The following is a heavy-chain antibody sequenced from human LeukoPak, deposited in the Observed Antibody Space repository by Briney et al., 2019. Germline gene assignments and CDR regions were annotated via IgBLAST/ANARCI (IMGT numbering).Heavy chain of an antibody. D-gene: IGHD3-16*01. CDR3: ARSPIDQPRWGYYFDY. Sequence: GGSLRLSCAASGFTFSSCWLSWVRLAPGEGLEWLANINQDGSEKYFVDSVRGRFTISRDNGKNSLYLQMNSLRAEDTAVYYCARSPIDQPRWGYYFDYWGQGTLVTVSS. V-gene: IGHV3-7*01. CDR2: INQDGSEK. J-gene: IGHJ4*02. CDR1: GFTFSSCW.